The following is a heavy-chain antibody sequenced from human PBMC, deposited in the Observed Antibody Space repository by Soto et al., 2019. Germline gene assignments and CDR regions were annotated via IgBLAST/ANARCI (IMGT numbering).Heavy chain of an antibody. D-gene: IGHD3-10*01. V-gene: IGHV3-23*01. CDR1: GFTFSSYA. Sequence: DVQLLESGGGLVQPGGSVRLSCAASGFTFSSYAMSWVRQAPGKGLEWVSAISGNGADTSYADSVRGRFTVSRDNSKDTVYLQMRSLRVEDTAIYFCAKDLRRMHGSGSDHWGLGALVTVSS. J-gene: IGHJ4*02. CDR3: AKDLRRMHGSGSDH. CDR2: ISGNGADT.